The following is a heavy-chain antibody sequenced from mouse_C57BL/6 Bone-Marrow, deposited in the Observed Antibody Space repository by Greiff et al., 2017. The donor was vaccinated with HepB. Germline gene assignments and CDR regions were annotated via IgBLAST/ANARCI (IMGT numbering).Heavy chain of an antibody. Sequence: VHVKQSGGDLVKPGGSLKLSCAASGFTFSSYGMSWVRQTPDKRLEWVATISSGGSYTYYPDSVKGRFTISRDNAKNTLYLQMSSLKSEDTAMYYCARGGWTGDYWGQGTTLTVSS. J-gene: IGHJ2*01. V-gene: IGHV5-6*01. CDR1: GFTFSSYG. CDR3: ARGGWTGDY. D-gene: IGHD3-3*01. CDR2: ISSGGSYT.